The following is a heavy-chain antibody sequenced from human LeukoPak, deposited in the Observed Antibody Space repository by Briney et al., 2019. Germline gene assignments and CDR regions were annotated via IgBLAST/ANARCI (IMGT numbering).Heavy chain of an antibody. J-gene: IGHJ5*02. V-gene: IGHV3-48*02. CDR1: GFTLSPYA. CDR3: ARKELEGSWFDP. D-gene: IGHD3-3*01. Sequence: TGGSLRLSCAASGFTLSPYAMNWVRRAPGKGLEWIAFISDSGHTKYNADSVKGRFTISRDNAKNSVFLQMNSLRDEDTAVYYCARKELEGSWFDPWGQGTLVTVTS. CDR2: ISDSGHTK.